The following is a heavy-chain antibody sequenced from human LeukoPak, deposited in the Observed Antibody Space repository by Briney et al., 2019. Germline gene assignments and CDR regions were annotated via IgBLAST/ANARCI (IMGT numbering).Heavy chain of an antibody. CDR3: ARDQKISSASWFDP. J-gene: IGHJ5*02. V-gene: IGHV3-11*04. CDR2: ISSSGTFI. Sequence: KPGGSLRLSCAASGFTFSDYYMSWVRQAPGKGLEWVSSISSSGTFIYYADSVKGRFTISRDNAKNSLYLQMNSLRAEDTAVYYCARDQKISSASWFDPWGQGTLVTVSS. CDR1: GFTFSDYY. D-gene: IGHD6-6*01.